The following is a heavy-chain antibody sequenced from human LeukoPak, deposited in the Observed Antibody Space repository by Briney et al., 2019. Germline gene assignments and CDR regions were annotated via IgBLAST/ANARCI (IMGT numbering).Heavy chain of an antibody. J-gene: IGHJ6*02. V-gene: IGHV3-23*01. Sequence: GGSLRLSCVASGFTFSNYAMHWVRQAPGKGLEWVSLISSGADVKDYADSVKGRFTISRDNSKNTLYLQMNSLRAEDTAVYYCAKSFIAAIYGMDVWGQGTTVTVSS. CDR1: GFTFSNYA. CDR3: AKSFIAAIYGMDV. CDR2: ISSGADVK. D-gene: IGHD6-13*01.